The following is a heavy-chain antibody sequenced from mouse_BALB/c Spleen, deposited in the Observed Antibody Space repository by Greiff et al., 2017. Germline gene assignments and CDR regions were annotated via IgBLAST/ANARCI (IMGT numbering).Heavy chain of an antibody. CDR3: AREPYYYGSVDY. CDR1: GYTFTSYW. Sequence: QVQLQQSGPELVKPGASVKMSCKASGYTFTSYWMHWVKQRPGQGLEWIGYINPSTGYTEYNQKFKDKATLTADKSSSTAYMQLSSLTSEDSAVYYCAREPYYYGSVDYWGQGTSVTVSS. CDR2: INPSTGYT. J-gene: IGHJ4*01. V-gene: IGHV1S26*01. D-gene: IGHD1-1*01.